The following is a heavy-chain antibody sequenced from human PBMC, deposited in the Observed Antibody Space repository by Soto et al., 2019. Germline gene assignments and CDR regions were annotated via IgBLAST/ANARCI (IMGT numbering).Heavy chain of an antibody. CDR2: INGGSTT. CDR1: GFTFSSYA. V-gene: IGHV3-23*01. J-gene: IGHJ6*02. CDR3: AKDKDWSGVYGMDV. Sequence: GGSLRLSCAASGFTFSSYAMSWVRQAPGKGLEWVTAINGGSTTYYADSVKGRFTISRDNSKNTLYLQMYSLRAEDTAVYYCAKDKDWSGVYGMDVWGQGTTVTVSS. D-gene: IGHD3-3*01.